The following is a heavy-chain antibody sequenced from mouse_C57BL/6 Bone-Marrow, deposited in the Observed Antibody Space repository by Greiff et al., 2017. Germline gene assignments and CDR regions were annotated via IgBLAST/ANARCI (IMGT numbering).Heavy chain of an antibody. CDR3: ARPNWDGY. D-gene: IGHD4-1*01. CDR1: GYTFTSYW. J-gene: IGHJ2*01. V-gene: IGHV1-59*01. Sequence: VQLQQPGAELVRPGTSVKLSCKASGYTFTSYWMHWVKQRPGQGLEWIGVIDPSDSYTNYNQKFKGKATLTVDTSSSTAYMQLSSLTSEDSAVYYCARPNWDGYWGQGTTLTVSS. CDR2: IDPSDSYT.